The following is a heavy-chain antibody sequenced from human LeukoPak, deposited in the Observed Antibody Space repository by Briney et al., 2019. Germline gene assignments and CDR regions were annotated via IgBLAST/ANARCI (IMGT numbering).Heavy chain of an antibody. J-gene: IGHJ6*03. CDR3: ARGFGVANYYYSMDV. Sequence: GSLRLSCAASGFTFHDYAMHWVRQAPGKGLEWVSLISWDGGSTYYADSVKGRFTIARDNARNSVYLQMNSLRVEDMAIYYCARGFGVANYYYSMDVWGKGTTVTISS. CDR1: GFTFHDYA. V-gene: IGHV3-43D*03. CDR2: ISWDGGST. D-gene: IGHD3-3*01.